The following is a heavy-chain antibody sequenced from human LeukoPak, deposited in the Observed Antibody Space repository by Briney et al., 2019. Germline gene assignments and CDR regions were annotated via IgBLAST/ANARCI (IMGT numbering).Heavy chain of an antibody. CDR2: ISWNSGSI. V-gene: IGHV3-9*01. Sequence: GRSLRLSCAASGFTFDDYAMHWVRQAPGKGLEWVSGISWNSGSIGYADSVKGRFTISRDNAKNSLYLQMNSLRAEDTALYYCAKDIGTSGGFDPRGQGTLVTVFS. CDR1: GFTFDDYA. D-gene: IGHD2-2*01. CDR3: AKDIGTSGGFDP. J-gene: IGHJ5*02.